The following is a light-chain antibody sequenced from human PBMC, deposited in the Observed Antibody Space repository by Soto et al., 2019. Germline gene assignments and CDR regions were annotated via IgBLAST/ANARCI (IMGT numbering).Light chain of an antibody. V-gene: IGLV2-14*01. J-gene: IGLJ1*01. CDR2: DVS. CDR1: SSDVGGHDS. Sequence: HSALTQPASVSGSPGQSITISCTGTSSDVGGHDSVSWYQQHPGKAPKLMIYDVSNRPSGVSDRFSGSKSGNKASLTISGLQVEDEADYYCCSHSNSTSPPYGFGSGPKV. CDR3: CSHSNSTSPPYG.